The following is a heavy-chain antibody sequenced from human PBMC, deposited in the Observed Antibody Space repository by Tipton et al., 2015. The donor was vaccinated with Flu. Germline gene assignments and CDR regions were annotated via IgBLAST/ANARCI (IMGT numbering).Heavy chain of an antibody. CDR1: GYTFTGYY. CDR2: INPNSGGT. Sequence: QLVQSGAEVKKPGASAKVSCKASGYTFTGYYMHWVRQAPGQGLEWMGWINPNSGGTNYAQKFQGRVTMTRDTSISTAYMELRRLRSDDTAVYYWARVRVRRDPCYYGMDVWGQGTTVTVSS. V-gene: IGHV1-2*02. CDR3: ARVRVRRDPCYYGMDV. J-gene: IGHJ6*02. D-gene: IGHD4/OR15-4a*01.